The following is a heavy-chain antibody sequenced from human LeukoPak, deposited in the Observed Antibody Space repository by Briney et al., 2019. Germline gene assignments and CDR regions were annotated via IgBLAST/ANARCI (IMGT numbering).Heavy chain of an antibody. CDR2: IYYSGST. CDR1: GGSISSYY. V-gene: IGHV4-59*12. J-gene: IGHJ5*02. CDR3: ARDSGSIAAAGRWFDP. Sequence: PSETLSLTCTVSGGSISSYYWSWIRQPPGKGLEWIGYIYYSGSTNYNPSLKSRVTISVDTSKNQFSLKLSSVTAADTAVYYCARDSGSIAAAGRWFDPWGQGTLVTVSS. D-gene: IGHD6-13*01.